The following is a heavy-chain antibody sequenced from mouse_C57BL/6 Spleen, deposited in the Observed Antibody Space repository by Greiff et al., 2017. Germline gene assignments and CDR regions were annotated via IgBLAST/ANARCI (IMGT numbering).Heavy chain of an antibody. CDR2: IDPNSGGT. J-gene: IGHJ2*01. CDR1: GYTFTSYW. Sequence: QVQLQQSGAELVKPGASVKLSCKASGYTFTSYWMPWVKQRPGRGLEWIGRIDPNSGGTKYNEKIKSKATLTVDKPSSTAYMQLSRLSSEDAAVYYCARERNWDYEDFGGWGQGTTLTVSS. CDR3: ARERNWDYEDFGG. V-gene: IGHV1-72*01. D-gene: IGHD2-4*01.